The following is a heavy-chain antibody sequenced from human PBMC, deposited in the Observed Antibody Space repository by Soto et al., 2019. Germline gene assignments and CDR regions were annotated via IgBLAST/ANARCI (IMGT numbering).Heavy chain of an antibody. D-gene: IGHD2-21*02. Sequence: HPGGSLRLSCVASGFTFSDYSMVWVRQSPGKGLEWISYIFVTSTIIYYADSVKGRFTVSRDNAKNSLYLQMNSLRAEDTAVYYCARWGAYCGGDCSREYYYYGMDVWGQGTTVTVSS. CDR3: ARWGAYCGGDCSREYYYYGMDV. V-gene: IGHV3-48*04. CDR1: GFTFSDYS. CDR2: IFVTSTII. J-gene: IGHJ6*02.